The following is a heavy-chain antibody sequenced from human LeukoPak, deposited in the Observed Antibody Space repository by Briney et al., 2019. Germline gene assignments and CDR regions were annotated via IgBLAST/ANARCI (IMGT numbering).Heavy chain of an antibody. CDR1: GYTFTGHA. J-gene: IGHJ6*02. CDR2: INCATGKT. D-gene: IGHD2/OR15-2a*01. Sequence: GASVKVSCKASGYTFTGHALHWVRQTPGEGLEWMAWINCATGKTEYSQNFEARVTVTRDTSASTVYMELSGLRSEDTAVYYCARSILIVPNTSYYYYYMDVWGQGTTVIVPS. V-gene: IGHV1-3*01. CDR3: ARSILIVPNTSYYYYYMDV.